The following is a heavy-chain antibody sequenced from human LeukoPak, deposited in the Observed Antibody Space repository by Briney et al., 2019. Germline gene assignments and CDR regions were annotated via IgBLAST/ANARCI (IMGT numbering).Heavy chain of an antibody. J-gene: IGHJ4*02. V-gene: IGHV4-39*02. CDR1: GGSITSSSSY. D-gene: IGHD4-17*01. CDR3: ASGTFDDYGDYDRGDYFDH. Sequence: PSETLSLTCTVSGGSITSSSSYWGWVRQPPGKGPEWIGSIYYSGLTYDNPSLKSRVSISVDPAKNHFSLKVTSVTAEDAAVYYCASGTFDDYGDYDRGDYFDHWGQGTLVTVSS. CDR2: IYYSGLT.